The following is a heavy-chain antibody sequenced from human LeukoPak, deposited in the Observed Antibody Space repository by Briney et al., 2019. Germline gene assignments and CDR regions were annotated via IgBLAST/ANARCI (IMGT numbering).Heavy chain of an antibody. CDR2: ISGSGGST. Sequence: PGGSLRLSCAASGFTFSSYEMNWVRQAPGKGLEWVSAISGSGGSTYYADSVKGRFTISRDNSKNTLYLQMNSLRAEDTAVYYCARDGAPRSGGLFDYWGQGTLVTVSS. D-gene: IGHD3-10*01. V-gene: IGHV3-23*01. CDR3: ARDGAPRSGGLFDY. CDR1: GFTFSSYE. J-gene: IGHJ4*02.